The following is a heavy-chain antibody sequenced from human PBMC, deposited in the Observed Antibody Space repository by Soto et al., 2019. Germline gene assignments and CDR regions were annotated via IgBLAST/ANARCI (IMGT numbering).Heavy chain of an antibody. CDR3: ATAPVRFVNWFDP. D-gene: IGHD3-3*01. V-gene: IGHV1-18*01. CDR2: ISAYNGNT. J-gene: IGHJ5*02. Sequence: ASVKVSCKASGYTFTSYGISWVRKAPGQGLEWMGWISAYNGNTNYAQKLQGRVTMTTDTSTSTAYMELRSLRSDDTAVYYCATAPVRFVNWFDPWGQGTLVTVSS. CDR1: GYTFTSYG.